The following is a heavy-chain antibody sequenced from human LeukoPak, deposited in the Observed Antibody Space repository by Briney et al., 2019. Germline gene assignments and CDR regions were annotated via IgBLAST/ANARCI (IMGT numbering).Heavy chain of an antibody. J-gene: IGHJ4*02. CDR2: VSGGGAYT. Sequence: PGGSLRLSCVGSGFSFRSFAMRWVRQAPGKGPERVPPVSGGGAYTYYADSVKGRFTVSRDDSKRMHFLQMNSLRPEDTALYFCAKRITVSAGYYLDSWGQGTLVTVSS. D-gene: IGHD2-8*01. CDR3: AKRITVSAGYYLDS. CDR1: GFSFRSFA. V-gene: IGHV3-23*01.